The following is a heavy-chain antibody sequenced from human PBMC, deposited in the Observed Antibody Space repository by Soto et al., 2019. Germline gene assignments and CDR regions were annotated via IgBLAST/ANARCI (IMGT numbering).Heavy chain of an antibody. CDR3: AKDLRAWFGVYDAFDI. D-gene: IGHD3-10*01. Sequence: GGSLRLSCAASGFTFDDYAMHWVRQAPGKGLEWVSGISWNSGSIGYADSVKGRFTISRDNAKNSLYLQMNSLRAEDTALYYCAKDLRAWFGVYDAFDIWGQGTMVTVSS. J-gene: IGHJ3*02. V-gene: IGHV3-9*01. CDR2: ISWNSGSI. CDR1: GFTFDDYA.